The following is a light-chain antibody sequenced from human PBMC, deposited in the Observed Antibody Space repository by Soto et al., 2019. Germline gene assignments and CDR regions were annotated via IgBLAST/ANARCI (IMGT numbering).Light chain of an antibody. V-gene: IGLV2-14*01. CDR1: SSDVGGYNH. CDR3: SSYTSSSTLGV. J-gene: IGLJ1*01. CDR2: DVS. Sequence: QPASVSGSPGQSITISCTGTSSDVGGYNHVSWYQQHPGKAPKLMIYDVSNRPSGVSNRFSGSKSGNTASLTISGLQAEDEADYYCSSYTSSSTLGVFGTGTKLTVL.